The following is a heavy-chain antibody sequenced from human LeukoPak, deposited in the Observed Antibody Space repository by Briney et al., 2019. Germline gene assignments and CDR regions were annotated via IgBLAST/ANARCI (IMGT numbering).Heavy chain of an antibody. J-gene: IGHJ6*03. CDR2: ISSSSSTI. CDR1: GFTFSSYS. D-gene: IGHD5-18*01. V-gene: IGHV3-48*01. Sequence: PGGSLRLSCAASGFTFSSYSMNWVRQAPGKGLEWVSYISSSSSTIYYADSVKGRFTISRDNAKNSLYLQMNSLRAEDTAVYYCARAFIKGYSYGYGLLYYYYMDVWGKGTTVTVSS. CDR3: ARAFIKGYSYGYGLLYYYYMDV.